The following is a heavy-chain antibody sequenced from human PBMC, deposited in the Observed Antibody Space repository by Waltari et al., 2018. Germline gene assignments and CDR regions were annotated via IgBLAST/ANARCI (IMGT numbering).Heavy chain of an antibody. CDR3: ARDSAAAGTYNWFDP. Sequence: QVQLVESGGGVVQPGRSLRLSCAASGFTFSSYAMHWFRQAPGKGLEWVAVISYDGSHKLYSGPVKGRVTISRDNSKNTLYLQMNSLRAEDTAVYYCARDSAAAGTYNWFDPWGQGTLVTVSS. D-gene: IGHD6-13*01. V-gene: IGHV3-30-3*01. CDR1: GFTFSSYA. CDR2: ISYDGSHK. J-gene: IGHJ5*02.